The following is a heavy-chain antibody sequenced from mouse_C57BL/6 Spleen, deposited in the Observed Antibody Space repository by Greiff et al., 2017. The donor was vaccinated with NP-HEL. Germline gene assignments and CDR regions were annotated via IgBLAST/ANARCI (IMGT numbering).Heavy chain of an antibody. D-gene: IGHD1-1*01. CDR3: ASFAYYYGSSYWYFDV. Sequence: EVQLQESGPGLVKPSQSLSLTCSVTGYSITSGYYWNWIRQFPGNKLEWMGYISYDGSNNYNPSLKNRISITRDTSKNQFFLKLNSVTTEDTATYDCASFAYYYGSSYWYFDVWGTGTTVTVSS. V-gene: IGHV3-6*01. CDR2: ISYDGSN. CDR1: GYSITSGYY. J-gene: IGHJ1*03.